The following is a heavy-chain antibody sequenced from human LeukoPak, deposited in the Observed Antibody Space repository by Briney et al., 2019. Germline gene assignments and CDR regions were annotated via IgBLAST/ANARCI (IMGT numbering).Heavy chain of an antibody. J-gene: IGHJ6*03. D-gene: IGHD3-10*01. Sequence: AETLSLTCAVYGGSFSGYYWSWIRQLPGKGLEWIGEINHSGSTNYNPSLKSRVTISLDTSKNQFSLKLSSVTAADTAVYYCAREVARRGYYMDVWGKGTTVTVSS. V-gene: IGHV4-34*01. CDR1: GGSFSGYY. CDR3: AREVARRGYYMDV. CDR2: INHSGST.